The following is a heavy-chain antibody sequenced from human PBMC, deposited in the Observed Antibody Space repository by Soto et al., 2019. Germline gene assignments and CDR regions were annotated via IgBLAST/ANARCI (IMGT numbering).Heavy chain of an antibody. Sequence: QVQLVESGGGVVQPGRSLRLPCAASGFTFSSYGMHWVRQAPGKGLEWVAVISYDGSNKYYADSVKGRFTISRDNSKNTLYLQLNSLRAEDTAVYYCTKSRLVSSGYGDYWGQGTLVTVSS. CDR3: TKSRLVSSGYGDY. J-gene: IGHJ4*02. CDR1: GFTFSSYG. CDR2: ISYDGSNK. D-gene: IGHD3-22*01. V-gene: IGHV3-30*18.